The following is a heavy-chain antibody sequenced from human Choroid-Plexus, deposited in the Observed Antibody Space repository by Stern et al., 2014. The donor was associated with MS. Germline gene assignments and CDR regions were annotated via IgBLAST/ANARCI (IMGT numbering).Heavy chain of an antibody. CDR2: LNPNTGGP. CDR1: GYIFTGYY. CDR3: ARDQRGITIFGVVTDYYYLGMDV. V-gene: IGHV1-2*02. D-gene: IGHD3-3*01. J-gene: IGHJ6*02. Sequence: QVQLLQPGAEVKKPGASVKVSCKTSGYIFTGYYIHWVRQAPGQGLEWMACLNPNTGGPKYAQKFQGRVTMSRDTSISTAYVELSSLTSDDTAVYYCARDQRGITIFGVVTDYYYLGMDVWGQGTTVTVSS.